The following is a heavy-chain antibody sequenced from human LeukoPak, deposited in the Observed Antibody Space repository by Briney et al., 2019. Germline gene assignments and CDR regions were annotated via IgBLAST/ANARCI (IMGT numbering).Heavy chain of an antibody. Sequence: GGSLRLSCAASGFTFSSYSMNWVRQAPGKGLEWVSSISSSSSYIYYADSVKGRFTISRDNAKNSLYLQMNSLRAEDTAVYYCARDLGPWAGGGYWGQGTLVTVSS. CDR3: ARDLGPWAGGGY. J-gene: IGHJ4*02. D-gene: IGHD3-16*01. V-gene: IGHV3-21*01. CDR1: GFTFSSYS. CDR2: ISSSSSYI.